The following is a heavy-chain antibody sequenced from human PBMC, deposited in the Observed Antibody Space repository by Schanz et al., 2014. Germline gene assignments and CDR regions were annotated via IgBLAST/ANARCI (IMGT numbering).Heavy chain of an antibody. D-gene: IGHD3-3*01. Sequence: QVQLVQSGAEVKKPGASVKLSCKASNYIFTKYYIHCVRQAPGQGLEWMGLINPYDDTIDYAKKFQGRFTMTRDTTTTTVYKELSSLRADDTAMYYCGTEKRMESGTWAKAFDIWGQGTWVTVSS. CDR1: NYIFTKYY. J-gene: IGHJ3*02. V-gene: IGHV1-46*01. CDR2: INPYDDTI. CDR3: GTEKRMESGTWAKAFDI.